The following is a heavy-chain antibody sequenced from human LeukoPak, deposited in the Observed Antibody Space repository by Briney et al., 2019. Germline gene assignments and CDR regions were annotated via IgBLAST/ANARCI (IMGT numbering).Heavy chain of an antibody. V-gene: IGHV3-30*18. CDR2: ISYDGSNK. CDR3: AKTGHNYYFDY. J-gene: IGHJ4*02. D-gene: IGHD1-1*01. CDR1: GFTFSSYG. Sequence: GGSLRLSCAASGFTFSSYGMHWVRQAPGKGLEWVAVISYDGSNKYYADSVRGRFTISRDNSKNTLYLQMNSLRAEDTAVYYCAKTGHNYYFDYWSQGTLVTVSS.